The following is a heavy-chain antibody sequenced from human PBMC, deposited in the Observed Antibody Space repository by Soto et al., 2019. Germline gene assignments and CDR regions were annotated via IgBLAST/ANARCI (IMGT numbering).Heavy chain of an antibody. CDR3: ATNGRAAAMYNWFDP. CDR2: ISGSGGTT. Sequence: EVQLLESGGGLVQPGGSLRLSCTGSGFTFSSYAMNWVRQAPGKGLECVSTISGSGGTTYYADSVKGRFTISRDNSKNTLYLQMRSLIAEDTAVYYCATNGRAAAMYNWFDPWGQGTLVTVSS. CDR1: GFTFSSYA. J-gene: IGHJ5*02. V-gene: IGHV3-23*01. D-gene: IGHD6-13*01.